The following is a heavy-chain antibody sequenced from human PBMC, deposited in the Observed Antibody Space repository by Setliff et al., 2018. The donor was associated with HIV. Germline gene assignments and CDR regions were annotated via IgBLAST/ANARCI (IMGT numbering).Heavy chain of an antibody. CDR2: IYPGDSDT. CDR1: AYSFTSYW. D-gene: IGHD1-26*01. CDR3: ARFPPMLSGSYVSGAFDI. J-gene: IGHJ3*02. V-gene: IGHV5-51*01. Sequence: GESLKISCKGSAYSFTSYWIGWVRQMPGKGLEWMGIIYPGDSDTRYSPSFQGQVTISADKSISTAYLQWSSLKASDTAMYYCARFPPMLSGSYVSGAFDIWDQGTMVTVSS.